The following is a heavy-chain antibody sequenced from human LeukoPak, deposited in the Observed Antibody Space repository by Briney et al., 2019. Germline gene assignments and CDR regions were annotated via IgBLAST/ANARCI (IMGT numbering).Heavy chain of an antibody. D-gene: IGHD3-9*01. CDR1: GFTFSSCS. V-gene: IGHV3-21*01. CDR2: ISSSSSYI. CDR3: AREPLVYYDILTGYQTTPQFDY. Sequence: PGGSLRLSCAASGFTFSSCSMNWVRQAPGKGLEWVSSISSSSSYIYYADSVKGRFTISRDNAKNSLYLQVNSLRAEDTAVYYCAREPLVYYDILTGYQTTPQFDYWGQGTLVTVSS. J-gene: IGHJ4*02.